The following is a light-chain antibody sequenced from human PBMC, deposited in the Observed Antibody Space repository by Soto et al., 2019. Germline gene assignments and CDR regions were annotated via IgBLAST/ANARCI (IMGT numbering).Light chain of an antibody. V-gene: IGLV3-21*02. CDR3: QVWDTNSDCV. CDR1: NIGSNS. CDR2: DNS. J-gene: IGLJ3*02. Sequence: SYELTQPPSVSLAPGQTATITCGGSNIGSNSVHWYRQMPGQAPVLVVYDNSDRPSGIPERFSGSKSGNMATLTISGVEAGDEAVYYCQVWDTNSDCVFGGGTKLTVL.